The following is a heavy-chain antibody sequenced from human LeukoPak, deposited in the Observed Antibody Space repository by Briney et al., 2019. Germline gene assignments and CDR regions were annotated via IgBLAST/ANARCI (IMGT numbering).Heavy chain of an antibody. V-gene: IGHV1-69*05. D-gene: IGHD3-22*01. CDR2: IIPIFGTA. J-gene: IGHJ4*02. CDR3: ARLGYYYDSSGYYPFRY. CDR1: GGTFSSYA. Sequence: SVKVSCKASGGTFSSYAISWVRQAPGQGLEWMGGIIPIFGTANYAQKFQGRVTMTRDMSTSTVYMELSSLRSEDTAVYYCARLGYYYDSSGYYPFRYWGQGTLVTVSS.